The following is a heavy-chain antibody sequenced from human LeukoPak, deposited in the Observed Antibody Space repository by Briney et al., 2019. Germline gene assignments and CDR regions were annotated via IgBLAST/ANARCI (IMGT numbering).Heavy chain of an antibody. CDR3: AKDLGRGFRCSSGTSRVGEFFGMDV. V-gene: IGHV3-23*01. Sequence: GGFLRLSCAASGFTFSSYAIKWVRQAPGKGPECVPVISGGGGSTYYADSVTGRFNISRDNAKNTVTLVMNSLRAEDTAVYYCAKDLGRGFRCSSGTSRVGEFFGMDVWGQGTMVTVSS. CDR2: ISGGGGST. CDR1: GFTFSSYA. J-gene: IGHJ6*02. D-gene: IGHD3-10*01.